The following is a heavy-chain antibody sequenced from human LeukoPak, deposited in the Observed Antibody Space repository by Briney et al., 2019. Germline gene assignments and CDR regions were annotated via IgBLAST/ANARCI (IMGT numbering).Heavy chain of an antibody. V-gene: IGHV3-23*01. J-gene: IGHJ4*02. Sequence: PGGSLRLSCAASGFTFSSYAMSWVRQAPGKGLEWVSAISGSGGSTYYADSVKGRFTISRDNSKNTLYRQMNSLRAEDTAVYYCAKSGKVVLVAATDDYWGQGTLVTVSS. CDR1: GFTFSSYA. CDR3: AKSGKVVLVAATDDY. D-gene: IGHD2-15*01. CDR2: ISGSGGST.